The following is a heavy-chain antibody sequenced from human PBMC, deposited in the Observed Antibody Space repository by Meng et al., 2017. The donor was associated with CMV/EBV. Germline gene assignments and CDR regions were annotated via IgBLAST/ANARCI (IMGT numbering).Heavy chain of an antibody. D-gene: IGHD2-2*01. V-gene: IGHV1-69*05. CDR1: GGTFSGYA. CDR3: AREGISDQLLSENWFDP. J-gene: IGHJ5*02. Sequence: SVKVSCKASGGTFSGYAISWVRQAPGQGLEWMGGIIPIFGTASYAQKFQGRVTITTDESTSTAYMELSSLRSEDTAVYYCAREGISDQLLSENWFDPWGQGTLVTVSS. CDR2: IIPIFGTA.